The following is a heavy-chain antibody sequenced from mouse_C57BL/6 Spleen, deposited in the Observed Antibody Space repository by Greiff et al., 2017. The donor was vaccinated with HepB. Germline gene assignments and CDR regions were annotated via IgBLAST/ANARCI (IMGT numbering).Heavy chain of an antibody. Sequence: ESGPGLVKPSQSLSLTCSVTGYSITSGYYWNWIRQFPGNKLEWMGYISYDGSNNYNPSLKNRISITRDTSKNQFFLKLNSVTTEDTATYYCARGTGITTVDYWGQGTTLTVSS. CDR2: ISYDGSN. V-gene: IGHV3-6*01. CDR3: ARGTGITTVDY. D-gene: IGHD1-1*01. J-gene: IGHJ2*01. CDR1: GYSITSGYY.